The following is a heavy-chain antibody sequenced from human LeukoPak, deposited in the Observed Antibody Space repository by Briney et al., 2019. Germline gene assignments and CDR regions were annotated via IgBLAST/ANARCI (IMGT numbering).Heavy chain of an antibody. J-gene: IGHJ5*02. D-gene: IGHD3-9*01. CDR2: ISWNSGSI. CDR3: AKDAYYDILTGVHWFDP. V-gene: IGHV3-9*01. CDR1: GFTFDDYA. Sequence: PGRSLRLSCAASGFTFDDYAMHWVRQAPGKGLEWVSGISWNSGSIGCADSVKGRFTISRDNAKNSLYLQMNSLRAEDTALYYCAKDAYYDILTGVHWFDPWGQGTLVTVSS.